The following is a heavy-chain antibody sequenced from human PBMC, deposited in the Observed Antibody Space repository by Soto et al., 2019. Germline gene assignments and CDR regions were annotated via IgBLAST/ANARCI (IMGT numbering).Heavy chain of an antibody. CDR2: IIPIFGTA. CDR3: ARADQDIVVVPAAIHSISGWFDP. Sequence: QVQLVQSGAEVKKPGSSVKVSCKASGGTFSSYAIIWVRQAPGQGLEWMGGIIPIFGTANYAQKFQGRVTITADESTSTAYMELSSLRSEDTAVYYCARADQDIVVVPAAIHSISGWFDPWGQGTLVTVSS. V-gene: IGHV1-69*01. J-gene: IGHJ5*02. D-gene: IGHD2-2*02. CDR1: GGTFSSYA.